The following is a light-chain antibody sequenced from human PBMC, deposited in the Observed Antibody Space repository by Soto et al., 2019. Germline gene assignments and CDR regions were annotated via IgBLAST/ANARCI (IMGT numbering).Light chain of an antibody. CDR3: SSYTSSSTKF. J-gene: IGLJ2*01. Sequence: QSALTQPASVSGSPGQSITISCTGTSSDVGDYNYVSWYQQHPGKAPKLMIYEVSNRPSGVSNRFSGSKSGNTASLTISGLQAEDEADYYCSSYTSSSTKFFGGGTKLTVL. CDR2: EVS. V-gene: IGLV2-14*01. CDR1: SSDVGDYNY.